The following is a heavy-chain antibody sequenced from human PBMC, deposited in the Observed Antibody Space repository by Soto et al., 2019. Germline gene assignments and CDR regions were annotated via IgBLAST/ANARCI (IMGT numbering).Heavy chain of an antibody. CDR2: ISAYNGNT. D-gene: IGHD2-21*02. J-gene: IGHJ6*02. Sequence: ASVKVSCKASGYTFTSYGISWVRQAPGQGLEWMGWISAYNGNTNYAQKLQGRVTMTTDTSTSTAYMELRSLRSDDTAVYYCARVYGGNSNYYYYYGMGVWGQGTTVTVSS. CDR1: GYTFTSYG. V-gene: IGHV1-18*04. CDR3: ARVYGGNSNYYYYYGMGV.